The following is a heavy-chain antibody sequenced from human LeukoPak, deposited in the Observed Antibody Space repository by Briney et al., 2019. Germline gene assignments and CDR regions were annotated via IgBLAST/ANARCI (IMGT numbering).Heavy chain of an antibody. J-gene: IGHJ5*02. CDR3: ARGHEGVVVAATNWFDP. Sequence: SETLSLTCAVYGGSFSGYYWSWIRQPPGKGPEWIGEINHSGSTNYNPSLKSRVTISVDTSKNQFSLKLSSVTAADTAVYYCARGHEGVVVAATNWFDPWGQGTLVTVSS. V-gene: IGHV4-34*01. CDR2: INHSGST. CDR1: GGSFSGYY. D-gene: IGHD2-15*01.